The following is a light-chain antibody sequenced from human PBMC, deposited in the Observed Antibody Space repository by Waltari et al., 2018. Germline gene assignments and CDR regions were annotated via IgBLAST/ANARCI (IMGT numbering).Light chain of an antibody. CDR1: DTDIGRHNF. V-gene: IGLV2-14*03. J-gene: IGLJ1*01. CDR2: DVN. Sequence: QSALTQPASVSGSPGQSIAISCTGTDTDIGRHNFVSWYRQRPGEVPKLIIYDVNSRLSGISSRFSGSKFGNMASLTISGLQTEDEAVYYCSSYTTGRTYVFGTGTKVTVL. CDR3: SSYTTGRTYV.